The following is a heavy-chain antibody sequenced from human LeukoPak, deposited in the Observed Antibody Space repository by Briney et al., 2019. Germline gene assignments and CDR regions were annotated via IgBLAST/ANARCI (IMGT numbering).Heavy chain of an antibody. CDR1: GFTFSSYS. CDR2: ISSSSSTI. J-gene: IGHJ4*02. CDR3: ALTAVAGTYYFDY. D-gene: IGHD6-19*01. V-gene: IGHV3-48*04. Sequence: GGSLRLSCAASGFTFSSYSMNWVRQAPGKGLEWVSYISSSSSTIYYAESVKGRFTVSRDNAKNSLYLQMNSLRAEDTAVYYCALTAVAGTYYFDYWGQGTLVTVSS.